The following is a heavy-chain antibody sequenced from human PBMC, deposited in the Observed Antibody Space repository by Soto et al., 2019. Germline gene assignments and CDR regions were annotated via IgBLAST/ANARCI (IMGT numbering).Heavy chain of an antibody. Sequence: TLSLPCIVSGESISSSSYYWGWLRQPPGKGLEWIGSIYYSGRTYYNPSFKSRVTISIDTSKNQFSLKLSSVAATDTAVYYCARQRTTVVTQAYFDHWGQGALVTVSS. CDR2: IYYSGRT. D-gene: IGHD2-21*02. CDR3: ARQRTTVVTQAYFDH. V-gene: IGHV4-39*01. CDR1: GESISSSSYY. J-gene: IGHJ4*02.